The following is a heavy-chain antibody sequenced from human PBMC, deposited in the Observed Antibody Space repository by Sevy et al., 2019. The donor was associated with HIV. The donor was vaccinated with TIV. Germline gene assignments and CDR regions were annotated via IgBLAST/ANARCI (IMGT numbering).Heavy chain of an antibody. V-gene: IGHV4-59*01. CDR2: IYYTGSS. D-gene: IGHD6-13*01. CDR1: GISISNYY. J-gene: IGHJ4*02. CDR3: ARGGPNQQQLDYFDS. Sequence: SVTLSLTCTVSGISISNYYWTWIRQPPGKGLEWIGYIYYTGSSDSNPSLKSRVTTSVDTSKNQFSLKLSSVTAADTAIYYCARGGPNQQQLDYFDSWGQGILVTVSS.